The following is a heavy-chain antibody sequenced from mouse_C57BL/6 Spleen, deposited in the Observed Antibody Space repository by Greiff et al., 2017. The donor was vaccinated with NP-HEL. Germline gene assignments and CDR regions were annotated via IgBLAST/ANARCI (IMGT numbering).Heavy chain of an antibody. CDR2: INPYNGGT. D-gene: IGHD1-1*01. CDR3: ARHYGSSYDWYFDV. CDR1: GYTFTDYY. J-gene: IGHJ1*03. V-gene: IGHV1-19*01. Sequence: SGPVLVKPGASVKMSCKASGYTFTDYYMNWVKQSHGKSLEWIGVINPYNGGTSYNQKFKGKATLTVDKSSSTAYMELNSLTSEDSAVYYCARHYGSSYDWYFDVWGTGTTVTVSS.